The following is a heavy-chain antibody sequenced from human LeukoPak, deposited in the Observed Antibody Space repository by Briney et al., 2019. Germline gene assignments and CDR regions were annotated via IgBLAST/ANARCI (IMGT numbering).Heavy chain of an antibody. CDR1: GYSFTTNW. J-gene: IGHJ4*02. D-gene: IGHD3-10*01. CDR2: IYPGDSDT. Sequence: GDSLKISFKGSGYSFTTNWIGWVRQMPGKGLEWMGIIYPGDSDTKYSPSFQGQVTISADKSISTAYLQWSSLKASDTAMYYCARTITMVRGVIIYPNYFDYWGQGTLVTVSS. CDR3: ARTITMVRGVIIYPNYFDY. V-gene: IGHV5-51*01.